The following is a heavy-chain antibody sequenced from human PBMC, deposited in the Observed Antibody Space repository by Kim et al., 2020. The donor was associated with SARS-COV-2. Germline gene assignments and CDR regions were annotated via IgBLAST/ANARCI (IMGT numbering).Heavy chain of an antibody. CDR2: ISGSDSST. D-gene: IGHD3-9*01. CDR3: AKAWAISSDY. J-gene: IGHJ4*02. Sequence: GGFLRLSCAASGFTFSSYAMSWVRQAPGKGLEWVSTISGSDSSTYYADSVKGHFTISRDNSKNTLYLQMNSLRAEDTAVYYCAKAWAISSDYWGQGTLVTVSS. CDR1: GFTFSSYA. V-gene: IGHV3-23*01.